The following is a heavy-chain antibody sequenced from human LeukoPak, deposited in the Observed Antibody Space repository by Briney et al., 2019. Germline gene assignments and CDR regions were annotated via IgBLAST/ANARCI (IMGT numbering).Heavy chain of an antibody. CDR1: GYTFTSYY. Sequence: ASVKVSCKASGYTFTSYYMHWVRQAPGQGLEWMGIINPSGGGTSYAQKFQGRVTVTRDTSTSTVYMELSSLRSEDTAVYYCARDSRIAVAGLPTDYWGQGTLVTVSS. CDR3: ARDSRIAVAGLPTDY. V-gene: IGHV1-46*01. D-gene: IGHD6-19*01. CDR2: INPSGGGT. J-gene: IGHJ4*02.